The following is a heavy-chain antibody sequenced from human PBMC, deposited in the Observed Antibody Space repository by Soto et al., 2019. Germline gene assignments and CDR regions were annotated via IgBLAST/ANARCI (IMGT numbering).Heavy chain of an antibody. CDR1: GGSTSSYY. Sequence: QVQLQESGPGLVKPSETLSLTCTVTGGSTSSYYWSWLRQPPGQGLGWIGYNSYSGSTDYNPSLNIRVTISVDTSKNQFALKPSSATAANTAVYYCARHGGSYSLDYWGQGTLVTVSS. J-gene: IGHJ4*02. CDR3: ARHGGSYSLDY. CDR2: NSYSGST. D-gene: IGHD1-26*01. V-gene: IGHV4-59*08.